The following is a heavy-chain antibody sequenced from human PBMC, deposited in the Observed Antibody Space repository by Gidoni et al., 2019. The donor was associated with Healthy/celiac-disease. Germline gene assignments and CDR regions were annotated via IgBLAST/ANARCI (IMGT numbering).Heavy chain of an antibody. CDR3: ARDGSSSSHYFDY. CDR1: VGSISSYY. D-gene: IGHD6-13*01. Sequence: QVQLQESGPGLVKPSETLSLPCTVSVGSISSYYWRWIRQPAGKGLEWIGRIYTSGSTNYNPSLKSRVTMSVDTSKNQFSLKLSSVTAADTAVYYCARDGSSSSHYFDYWGQGTLVTVSS. V-gene: IGHV4-4*07. J-gene: IGHJ4*02. CDR2: IYTSGST.